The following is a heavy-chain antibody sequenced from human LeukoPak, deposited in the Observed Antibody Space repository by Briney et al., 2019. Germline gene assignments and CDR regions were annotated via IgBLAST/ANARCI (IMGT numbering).Heavy chain of an antibody. CDR2: IYYSGST. CDR3: ARESDYYDSSGTRFDI. V-gene: IGHV4-59*06. CDR1: GGSISSYY. J-gene: IGHJ3*02. Sequence: SETLSLTCTVSGGSISSYYWSWIRQHPGKGLEWIGYIYYSGSTYYNPSLKSRVTISVDTSKNQFSLKLSSVTAADTAVYYCARESDYYDSSGTRFDIWGQGTMVTVSS. D-gene: IGHD3-22*01.